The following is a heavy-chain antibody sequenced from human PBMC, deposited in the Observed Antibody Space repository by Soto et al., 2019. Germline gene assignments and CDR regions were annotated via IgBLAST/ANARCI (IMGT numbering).Heavy chain of an antibody. D-gene: IGHD3-3*01. Sequence: PGGSLRLSCAASGFTLSIYTMHWVRQTPGKGLEWVTLISYDGNSKYYADSVKGRFTITRDNAKNTLYLQMNSLRVEDLAVYFCAKDDSLEWFFPLDAWGQGTLVTVSS. J-gene: IGHJ5*02. CDR1: GFTLSIYT. CDR3: AKDDSLEWFFPLDA. CDR2: ISYDGNSK. V-gene: IGHV3-30-3*01.